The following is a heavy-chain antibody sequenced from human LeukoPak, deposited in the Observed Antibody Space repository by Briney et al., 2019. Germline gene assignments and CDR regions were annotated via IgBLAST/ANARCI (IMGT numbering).Heavy chain of an antibody. V-gene: IGHV3-23*01. CDR1: GITFSSYG. J-gene: IGHJ6*03. D-gene: IGHD2-2*01. Sequence: GGSLRLSCAASGITFSSYGMSWVRQAPGKGLEWVSSISSTGGTTYYADSVKGRFTISRDNSKNTLYLQMNSLRAEDTAVYYCAKHHWDLYCSSTSCPGGYYYMDVWGKGTTVTVSS. CDR2: ISSTGGTT. CDR3: AKHHWDLYCSSTSCPGGYYYMDV.